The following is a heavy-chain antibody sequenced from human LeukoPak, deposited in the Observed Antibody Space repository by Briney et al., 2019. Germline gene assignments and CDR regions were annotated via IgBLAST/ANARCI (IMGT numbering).Heavy chain of an antibody. CDR1: GFTFSHYW. Sequence: GGSLRLSCTASGFTFSHYWMSWVRQAPGKGLEWVANTKQDGSEKYYVDSVRGRFTISRDNAKNSLFLQMNSLRAEDTAVYYCARGPSGYHNTGGQGTLVTVSS. V-gene: IGHV3-7*01. CDR2: TKQDGSEK. J-gene: IGHJ4*02. D-gene: IGHD5-12*01. CDR3: ARGPSGYHNT.